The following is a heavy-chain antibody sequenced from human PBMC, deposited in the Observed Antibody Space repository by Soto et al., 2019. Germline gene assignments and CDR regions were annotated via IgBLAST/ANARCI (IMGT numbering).Heavy chain of an antibody. CDR2: ISHDGGT. CDR3: ARGQLVWYGDLTPYHRDMDV. Sequence: SETLSLTCAFYGGSFDDFYWSWVRQSPGKGLEWVGEISHDGGTNYSPSLASRVSISVDTSKNQFSLHLRSVTAADTGLYYCARGQLVWYGDLTPYHRDMDVWGQGTTVTVSS. D-gene: IGHD3-10*01. J-gene: IGHJ6*02. CDR1: GGSFDDFY. V-gene: IGHV4-34*01.